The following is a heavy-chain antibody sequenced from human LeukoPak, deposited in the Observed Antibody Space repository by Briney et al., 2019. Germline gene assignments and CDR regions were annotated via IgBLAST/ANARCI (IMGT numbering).Heavy chain of an antibody. CDR3: VLGHYGGLFDN. Sequence: GGSLRLSCAASGFTFTRYDMHWVRQAPGKGLEWVAVISNDENNKDYGNSVKGRFTIARDNSKNTLLLQMNSLRVEDTAVYYCVLGHYGGLFDNWGQGALVIVSS. J-gene: IGHJ4*02. D-gene: IGHD4-23*01. CDR2: ISNDENNK. V-gene: IGHV3-30-3*01. CDR1: GFTFTRYD.